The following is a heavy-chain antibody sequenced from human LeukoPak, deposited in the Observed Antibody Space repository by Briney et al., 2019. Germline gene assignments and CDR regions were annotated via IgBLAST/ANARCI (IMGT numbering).Heavy chain of an antibody. V-gene: IGHV3-48*03. Sequence: GGSLRLSRAASGFTFRDYEMNWVRQAPGKGLEWLSYISSSGNTILYADSVKGRFTISRDNAKNSLYLQMNSLRAEDTAVYYCAPENGNSYGYLDYWGQGTLVTVSS. D-gene: IGHD5-18*01. CDR1: GFTFRDYE. J-gene: IGHJ4*02. CDR2: ISSSGNTI. CDR3: APENGNSYGYLDY.